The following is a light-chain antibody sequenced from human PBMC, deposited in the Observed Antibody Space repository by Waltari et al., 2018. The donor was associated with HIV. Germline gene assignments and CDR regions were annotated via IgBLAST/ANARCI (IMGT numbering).Light chain of an antibody. V-gene: IGKV2-28*01. CDR3: MQGLQTPYT. CDR1: QSLLQSNGYNY. J-gene: IGKJ2*01. CDR2: LGS. Sequence: DFVMSQSPLSLPVTPGEPASISCRSSQSLLQSNGYNYLDWYLQQPGQSPQLLIYLGSNRASGVPDRFSGSGSGTDFTLKISRVEAEDVGIFYCMQGLQTPYTFGQGTKLEIK.